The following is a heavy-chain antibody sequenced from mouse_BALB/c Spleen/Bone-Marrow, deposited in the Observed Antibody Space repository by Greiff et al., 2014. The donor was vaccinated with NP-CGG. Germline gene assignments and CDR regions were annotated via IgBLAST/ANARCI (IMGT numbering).Heavy chain of an antibody. CDR1: GFNIKDTY. D-gene: IGHD1-1*01. V-gene: IGHV14-3*02. J-gene: IGHJ3*01. CDR3: ATYYYGSSWGFAY. Sequence: VQLKEPGAELVKPGASVKLSCTASGFNIKDTYMHWVKQRPEQGLEWIGRIDPANGNTNYDPKFQGKATITADTSSNTAYLQLSSLTSEDTAVYYCATYYYGSSWGFAYWGQGTLVTVSA. CDR2: IDPANGNT.